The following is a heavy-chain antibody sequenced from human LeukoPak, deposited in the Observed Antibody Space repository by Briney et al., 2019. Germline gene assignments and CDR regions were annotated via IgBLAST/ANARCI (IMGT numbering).Heavy chain of an antibody. Sequence: GGSLRLSCAASGFTFSSYWMNWARQAPGKGLEWVAVISYDGSNKYYADFVKGRFTFSRDNSKNTLYLQMNSLRAEDTAVYYCAKEYCSNSVCHSLDYWGQGTLVTVSS. CDR2: ISYDGSNK. CDR3: AKEYCSNSVCHSLDY. V-gene: IGHV3-30*18. CDR1: GFTFSSYW. D-gene: IGHD2-8*01. J-gene: IGHJ4*02.